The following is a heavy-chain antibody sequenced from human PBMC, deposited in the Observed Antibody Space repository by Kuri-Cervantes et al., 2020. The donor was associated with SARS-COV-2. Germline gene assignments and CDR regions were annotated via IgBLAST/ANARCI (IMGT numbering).Heavy chain of an antibody. Sequence: SETLSLTCAVYGGSFSGYYWSRIRQPPGKGLEWSGEINHSGSTNYNPSLKSRVTISVDTSKNQFSLKLSSVTAADTAVYYCAGWPVVPAANPKWGIDYWGQGTLVTVSS. CDR1: GGSFSGYY. CDR2: INHSGST. D-gene: IGHD2-2*01. V-gene: IGHV4-34*01. J-gene: IGHJ4*02. CDR3: AGWPVVPAANPKWGIDY.